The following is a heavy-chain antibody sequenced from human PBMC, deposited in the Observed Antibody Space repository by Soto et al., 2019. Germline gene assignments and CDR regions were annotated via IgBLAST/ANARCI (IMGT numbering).Heavy chain of an antibody. D-gene: IGHD6-19*01. CDR1: GFTFSSYY. CDR2: IERDGSET. CDR3: VAGSGWSGDY. J-gene: IGHJ4*02. Sequence: EVQLVESGGGLVQPGGSLRLSCAASGFTFSSYYMTWVRQAPGKGLEWVGNIERDGSETNYVGSVKGRFTISRDNAKNSLYLQMNSLRAEDTAVYYGVAGSGWSGDYWGQGPLVTISS. V-gene: IGHV3-7*01.